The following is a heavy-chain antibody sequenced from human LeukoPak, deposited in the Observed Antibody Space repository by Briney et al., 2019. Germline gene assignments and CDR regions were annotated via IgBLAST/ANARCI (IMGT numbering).Heavy chain of an antibody. Sequence: SETLSLTCAVSGGSISSNSYYWGWIRQPPGKGLEWIGSIYYSGSTYYNPSLKSRVTISVDTSKNQFSLKLSSVTAADTAVYYCARHARVYQLLYYYYYYYYMDVWGKGTTVTISS. CDR3: ARHARVYQLLYYYYYYYYMDV. D-gene: IGHD2-2*02. CDR1: GGSISSNSYY. V-gene: IGHV4-39*01. CDR2: IYYSGST. J-gene: IGHJ6*03.